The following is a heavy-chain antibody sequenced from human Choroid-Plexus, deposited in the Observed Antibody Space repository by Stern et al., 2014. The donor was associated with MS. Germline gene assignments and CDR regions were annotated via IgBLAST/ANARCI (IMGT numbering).Heavy chain of an antibody. CDR3: ARHDRIALGTAIGK. J-gene: IGHJ4*02. CDR2: VSHSGTA. D-gene: IGHD2-21*02. Sequence: QLQLQESGPGLVKPSETLSLTCSVSGVSLSIDSYYWGWVRQTPGKGLEWIGSVSHSGTAYYNPSLKSRVTISAATCTNQFSMKLISVTAADTGVYYCARHDRIALGTAIGKWGQGTLVTVSP. V-gene: IGHV4-39*01. CDR1: GVSLSIDSYY.